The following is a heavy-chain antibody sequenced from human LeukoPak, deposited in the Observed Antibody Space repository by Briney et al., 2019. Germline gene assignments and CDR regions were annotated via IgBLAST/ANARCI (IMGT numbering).Heavy chain of an antibody. Sequence: PSETLSLTCTVSGGSISPYYWTWIRQPAGKGLEWIGHVHTSGSTNYNPSLKSRVTMSIDTSTNQFSLKLNSVTAADTAVYYCAKEGMIRGVIDYWGQGALVTVSS. CDR3: AKEGMIRGVIDY. CDR2: VHTSGST. CDR1: GGSISPYY. D-gene: IGHD3-10*01. V-gene: IGHV4-4*07. J-gene: IGHJ4*02.